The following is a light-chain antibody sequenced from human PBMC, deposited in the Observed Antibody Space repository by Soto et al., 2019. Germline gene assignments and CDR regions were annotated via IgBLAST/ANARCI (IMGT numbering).Light chain of an antibody. Sequence: QSPSSLSASVGDRVTITCRASQGISNYLAWYQQIPGKVPKLLISAASTLQSGVPSRFSGSGSGTDFTLTISSLQPEDVATYYCQKYTNVPAFGGGTKVEIK. V-gene: IGKV1-27*01. J-gene: IGKJ4*01. CDR1: QGISNY. CDR2: AAS. CDR3: QKYTNVPA.